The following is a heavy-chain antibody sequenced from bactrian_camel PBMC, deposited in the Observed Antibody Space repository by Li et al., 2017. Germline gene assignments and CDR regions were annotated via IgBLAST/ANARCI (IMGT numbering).Heavy chain of an antibody. CDR2: INSGGGST. CDR3: AKDSPRGQRTLIATILDEYNY. V-gene: IGHV3S31*01. CDR1: GFRFSNYA. D-gene: IGHD4*01. J-gene: IGHJ4*01. Sequence: VQLVESGGGLVQPGGSLTLSCAASGFRFSNYAMSWVRQAPGKGLEWVSAINSGGGSTFYAEHVKGRFTISRDNAKNTLYLQLNSLKTEDTAMYYCAKDSPRGQRTLIATILDEYNYWGQGTQVTVS.